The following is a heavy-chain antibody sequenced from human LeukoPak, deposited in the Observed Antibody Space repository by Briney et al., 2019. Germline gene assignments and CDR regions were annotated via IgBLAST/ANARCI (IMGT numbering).Heavy chain of an antibody. V-gene: IGHV1-69*13. J-gene: IGHJ4*02. CDR1: GGTFSSYA. CDR3: ARRAYYGDYISDYFDY. CDR2: IIPIFGTA. Sequence: GASVKVSCKASGGTFSSYAISWVRQAPGQGLEWMGGIIPIFGTANYAQKFQGRVTITADESTSTAYMELGSLRSEDTAVYYCARRAYYGDYISDYFDYWGQGTLVTVSS. D-gene: IGHD4-17*01.